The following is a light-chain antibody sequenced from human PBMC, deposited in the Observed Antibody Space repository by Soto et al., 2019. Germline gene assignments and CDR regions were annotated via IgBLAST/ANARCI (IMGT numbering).Light chain of an antibody. J-gene: IGKJ4*01. CDR1: QDISRW. V-gene: IGKV1D-12*01. CDR3: QQVDSFPLT. Sequence: DIQMTQSPSSVSASVGDRITITCRASQDISRWLAWYQQKPGRAPNLLIYTASTLESGVPSRFSGSGSGTDVTLTISNLQPEDFATYYCQQVDSFPLTFGGGTKVEIK. CDR2: TAS.